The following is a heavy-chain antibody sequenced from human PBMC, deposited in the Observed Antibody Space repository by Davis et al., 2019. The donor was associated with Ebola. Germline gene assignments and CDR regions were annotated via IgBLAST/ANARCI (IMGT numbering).Heavy chain of an antibody. J-gene: IGHJ4*02. CDR2: ITWDGGTT. V-gene: IGHV3-43*01. CDR3: VRGGRTAGTLLDF. Sequence: GESLKISCEASGFTFDDHTMHWVRQVPGEGLEWVSLITWDGGTTHYEDSFKGRFIISRDNNENALHLQINSLRIEDTALYHCVRGGRTAGTLLDFWGPGTQVTVSA. D-gene: IGHD6-13*01. CDR1: GFTFDDHT.